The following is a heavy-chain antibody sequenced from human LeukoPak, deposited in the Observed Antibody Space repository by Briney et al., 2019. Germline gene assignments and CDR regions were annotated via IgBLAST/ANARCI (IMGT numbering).Heavy chain of an antibody. J-gene: IGHJ4*02. CDR3: ASDIVVVPAAEWISGDY. CDR2: IIPIFGTA. CDR1: GGTFSSYA. Sequence: SVEVSCKASGGTFSSYAISWVRQAPGQGLEWMGGIIPIFGTANYAQKFQGRVTITADESTSTAYMELSSLRSEDTAVYYCASDIVVVPAAEWISGDYWGQGTLVTVSS. D-gene: IGHD2-2*01. V-gene: IGHV1-69*01.